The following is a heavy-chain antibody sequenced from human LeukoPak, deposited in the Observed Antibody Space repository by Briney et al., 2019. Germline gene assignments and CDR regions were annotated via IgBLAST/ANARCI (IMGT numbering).Heavy chain of an antibody. J-gene: IGHJ4*02. D-gene: IGHD2-2*01. CDR2: ISGSGGST. CDR1: GFTFSSYS. V-gene: IGHV3-23*01. CDR3: AKVGEDIVVVPADNFDY. Sequence: PGGSLRLSCEASGFTFSSYSMNWVRQAPGKGLEWVAAISGSGGSTYYADSVKGRFTISRDNSKNTLYLQMNSLRAEDTAVYYCAKVGEDIVVVPADNFDYWGQGTLVTVSS.